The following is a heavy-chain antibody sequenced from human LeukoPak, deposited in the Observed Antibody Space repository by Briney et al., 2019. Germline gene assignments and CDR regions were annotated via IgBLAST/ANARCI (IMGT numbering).Heavy chain of an antibody. CDR2: INHSGST. D-gene: IGHD2-15*01. CDR3: ARDILVVVAAGSLYYYMDV. Sequence: KPSETLSLTCAVYGRSCSGYYWSWIRQPPGKGLEWIGEINHSGSTNYNPSLKSRVTISVDTSKNQFSLKLSSVTAADTAVYYCARDILVVVAAGSLYYYMDVWGKGTTVTVSS. V-gene: IGHV4-34*01. CDR1: GRSCSGYY. J-gene: IGHJ6*03.